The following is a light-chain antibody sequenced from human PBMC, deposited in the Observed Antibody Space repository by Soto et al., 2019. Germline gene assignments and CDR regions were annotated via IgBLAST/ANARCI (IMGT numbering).Light chain of an antibody. J-gene: IGLJ1*01. CDR2: GDT. CDR3: QSYDSRLSGFV. CDR1: SSNIGAGYD. V-gene: IGLV1-40*01. Sequence: VVTQPPSVSGAPGQRVTISCTGSSSNIGAGYDVHWYQQLPGTAPKLLIYGDTNRPSGVPDRFSGSKSGTSASLAITGLQPEDEADYYCQSYDSRLSGFVFGTGTKLTVL.